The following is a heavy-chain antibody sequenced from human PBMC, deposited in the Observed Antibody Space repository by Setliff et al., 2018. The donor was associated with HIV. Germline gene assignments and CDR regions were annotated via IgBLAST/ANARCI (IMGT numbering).Heavy chain of an antibody. CDR3: ASKGGSENYPDSDALDI. V-gene: IGHV1-46*01. CDR1: GGPFTSA. Sequence: ASVKVSCKASGGPFTSAFNWVRQVPGQGLEWMGLINPTGDITFCPQKFQARVTMTRDSSTSTVYLELRSLRSEDTAVYFCASKGGSENYPDSDALDIWGQGTLVTVSS. CDR2: INPTGDIT. J-gene: IGHJ3*02. D-gene: IGHD3-10*01.